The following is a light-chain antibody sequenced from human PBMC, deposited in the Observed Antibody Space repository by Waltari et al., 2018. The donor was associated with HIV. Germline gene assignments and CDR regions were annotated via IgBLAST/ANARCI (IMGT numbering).Light chain of an antibody. J-gene: IGLJ3*02. V-gene: IGLV4-69*01. CDR2: VTSDGSH. CDR1: RGLGHSV. CDR3: QTWGTGTRV. Sequence: QLLVTKSPSATASLGAWVKLTYTLSRGLGHSVMSRHQQQPDKGPRYVMKVTSDGSHTPGDGIPDRFSGASSGSERYPTISIRQSQNEADYYCQTWGTGTRVVGGGAKLTVL.